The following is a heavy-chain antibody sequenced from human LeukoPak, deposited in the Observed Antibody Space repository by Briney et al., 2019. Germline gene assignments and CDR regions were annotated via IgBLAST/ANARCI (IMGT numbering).Heavy chain of an antibody. CDR3: ARDHRVVGATGSCDI. J-gene: IGHJ3*02. Sequence: GGSLRLSCAASGFTFSNYWMSWVRQAPGKGLEWVANIKQDGSEKHYVDSVNGRFTISRDNAKNSLFLQMNSLRAEDTAMYYCARDHRVVGATGSCDIWGQGTMVTVSS. V-gene: IGHV3-7*01. CDR1: GFTFSNYW. D-gene: IGHD1-26*01. CDR2: IKQDGSEK.